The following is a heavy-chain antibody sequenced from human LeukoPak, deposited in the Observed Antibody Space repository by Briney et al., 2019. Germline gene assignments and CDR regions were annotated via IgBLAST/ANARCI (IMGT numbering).Heavy chain of an antibody. V-gene: IGHV3-23*01. J-gene: IGHJ4*02. D-gene: IGHD3-10*01. CDR2: ISGSGGST. Sequence: PGGSLRLSCAASGFTFSSYAMSWVSQAPGKGLEWVSRISGSGGSTYYADSVKGRFTISRDNSKNTLYLQTNSLRAEDTAVYYCAKSPQPNYYGEEDYFDYWGQGTLVTVSS. CDR3: AKSPQPNYYGEEDYFDY. CDR1: GFTFSSYA.